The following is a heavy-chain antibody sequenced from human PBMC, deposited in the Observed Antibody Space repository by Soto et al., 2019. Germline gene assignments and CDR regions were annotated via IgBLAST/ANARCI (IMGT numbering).Heavy chain of an antibody. D-gene: IGHD2-8*02. V-gene: IGHV1-69*01. CDR2: IIPILTTP. Sequence: QVHLVQSGAEVKKTGSSVKVSCEASGGTFSIYGFSWVRQAPGQGPEWIGGIIPILTTPNYAQKFHGRVTIVADESTTTVYMELSSLKSEDTAVYYCATSVGIAPTGEDGMDVWGQGTSVTVSS. CDR1: GGTFSIYG. J-gene: IGHJ6*02. CDR3: ATSVGIAPTGEDGMDV.